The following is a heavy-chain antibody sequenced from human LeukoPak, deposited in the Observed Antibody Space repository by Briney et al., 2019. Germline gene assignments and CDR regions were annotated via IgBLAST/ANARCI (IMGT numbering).Heavy chain of an antibody. CDR2: MNPNSGNT. J-gene: IGHJ4*02. V-gene: IGHV1-8*01. Sequence: ASVKVSCKASGYTFTSYDINWVRQATGQGLEWMGWMNPNSGNTGYAQKFQGRVTMTRNTSISTAYMELSSLRPEDTAVYYCARFPSTYYYDSSGSVDYWGQGTLVTVSS. CDR3: ARFPSTYYYDSSGSVDY. D-gene: IGHD3-22*01. CDR1: GYTFTSYD.